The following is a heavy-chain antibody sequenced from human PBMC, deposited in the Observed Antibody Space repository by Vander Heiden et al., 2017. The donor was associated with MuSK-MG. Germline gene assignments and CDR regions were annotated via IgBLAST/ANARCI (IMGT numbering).Heavy chain of an antibody. Sequence: QVQLQESGPGLVKPSETLSLTCTVSGGSISSCYWSWIRQPPGKGLEWIGYIYYSGSTNYNPSLKSRVTISVDTSKNQFSLKLSSVTAADTAVYYCASQYCSSTSCLNPGFVYFDLWGRGTLVTVSS. J-gene: IGHJ2*01. V-gene: IGHV4-59*08. D-gene: IGHD2-2*01. CDR2: IYYSGST. CDR3: ASQYCSSTSCLNPGFVYFDL. CDR1: GGSISSCY.